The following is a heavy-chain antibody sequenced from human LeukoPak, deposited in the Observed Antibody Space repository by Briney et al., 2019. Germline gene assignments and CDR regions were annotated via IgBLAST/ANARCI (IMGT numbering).Heavy chain of an antibody. J-gene: IGHJ4*02. D-gene: IGHD5-12*01. Sequence: PSQTLSLTCAVSGGSISSGGYSWSWIRQPPGKGLEWIGYIYHSGSTYYNPSLKSRVTISVDRSKNQFSLKLSSVTAADTAVYYCARAPSTYVDSGYPYYFDYWGQGTLVTVSS. CDR1: GGSISSGGYS. CDR3: ARAPSTYVDSGYPYYFDY. V-gene: IGHV4-30-2*01. CDR2: IYHSGST.